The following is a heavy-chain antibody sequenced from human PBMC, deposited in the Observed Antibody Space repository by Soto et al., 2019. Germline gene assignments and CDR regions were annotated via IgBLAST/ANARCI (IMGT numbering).Heavy chain of an antibody. Sequence: QLQLQESGPGLVKPSETLSLTCTVSGGSISSSSYYWGWIRQPPGKGLEWIGSIYYSGSTYYNPSLESRVTISVDTSKNQFSLKLSSVTAADTAVYYCARGPQIFGVVIGDYWGQGTLVTVSS. CDR1: GGSISSSSYY. CDR2: IYYSGST. D-gene: IGHD3-3*01. V-gene: IGHV4-39*01. J-gene: IGHJ4*02. CDR3: ARGPQIFGVVIGDY.